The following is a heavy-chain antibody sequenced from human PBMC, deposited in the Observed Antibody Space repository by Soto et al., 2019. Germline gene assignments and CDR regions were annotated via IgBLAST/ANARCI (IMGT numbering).Heavy chain of an antibody. CDR3: AKEDIVVVVAATGWFDP. Sequence: PGGSLRLSCATSGFTFSSHAMSWVRQAPGKGLGWVSAISGSGGSTYYADSVKGRFTISRDNSKNTLYLQMNSLRAEDTAVYYCAKEDIVVVVAATGWFDPRGKGTLVTVSS. CDR1: GFTFSSHA. CDR2: ISGSGGST. D-gene: IGHD2-15*01. V-gene: IGHV3-23*01. J-gene: IGHJ5*02.